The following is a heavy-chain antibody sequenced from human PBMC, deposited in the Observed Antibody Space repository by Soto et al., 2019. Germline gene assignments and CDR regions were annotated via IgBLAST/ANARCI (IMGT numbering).Heavy chain of an antibody. J-gene: IGHJ4*02. V-gene: IGHV4-31*03. Sequence: SETLSLTCTVSGGSISSGGYYWSWIRQHPGKGLEWIGYIYYSGSTYYNPSLKSRVTISVDTSKNQFSLKLSSVTAADTAVYYCARIDFDYRYYFDYWGQGTLVTVSS. D-gene: IGHD5-12*01. CDR1: GGSISSGGYY. CDR2: IYYSGST. CDR3: ARIDFDYRYYFDY.